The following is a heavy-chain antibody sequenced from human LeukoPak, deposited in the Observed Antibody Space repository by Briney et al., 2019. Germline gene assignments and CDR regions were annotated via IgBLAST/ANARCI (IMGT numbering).Heavy chain of an antibody. J-gene: IGHJ6*02. Sequence: GGSLRLSCAASGFTVSSNYMSWVRQAPGKGLEWVSAISGGGGSTYYADSVKGRFTISRDNSKNTLYLQMNSLRAEDTAVYYCAKSTRFHYYYGMDVWGQGTTVTVSS. V-gene: IGHV3-23*01. CDR2: ISGGGGST. CDR3: AKSTRFHYYYGMDV. D-gene: IGHD2-2*01. CDR1: GFTVSSNY.